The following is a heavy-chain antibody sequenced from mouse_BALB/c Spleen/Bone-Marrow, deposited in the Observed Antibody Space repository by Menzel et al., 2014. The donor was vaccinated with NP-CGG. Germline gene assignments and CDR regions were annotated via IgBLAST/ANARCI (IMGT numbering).Heavy chain of an antibody. J-gene: IGHJ2*01. D-gene: IGHD1-1*01. CDR1: GYTFTSYW. V-gene: IGHV1S81*02. CDR3: ARRATSVVATDY. CDR2: INPSNGRT. Sequence: GAELVKPGASVKLSCKASGYTFTSYWMHWVKQRPGQGLEWIGEINPSNGRTNYNEKFKSKATLTVDKSSSTAYMQLSSLTSEDSAFYYCARRATSVVATDYWGQGTTLTVSS.